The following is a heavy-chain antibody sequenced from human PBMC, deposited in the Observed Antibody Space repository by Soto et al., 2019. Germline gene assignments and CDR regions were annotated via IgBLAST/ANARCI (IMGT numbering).Heavy chain of an antibody. V-gene: IGHV1-69*14. D-gene: IGHD3-10*01. CDR3: ARDLLGFGYTYADV. J-gene: IGHJ6*01. CDR2: IIPIDATV. CDR1: GGTFSNYA. Sequence: QVQLVQSGAEVKKPGSSVKVSCKASGGTFSNYALISWVRQAPGQGLEWMGGIIPIDATVNYAQKFQGRITITADTSTITAYMDLGSLRSEDTAVYYCARDLLGFGYTYADVWGQGTTVTVSS.